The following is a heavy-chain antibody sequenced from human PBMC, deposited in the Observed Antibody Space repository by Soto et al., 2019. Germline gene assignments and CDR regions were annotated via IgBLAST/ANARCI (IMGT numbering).Heavy chain of an antibody. D-gene: IGHD1-1*01. V-gene: IGHV3-11*01. Sequence: GGSLRLSCAASGFTFSDYYMTWIRQAPGKGLEWLAYISRDGNAIFYADSVNGRFTISRDNAKNSLFLQLDDLRAEDTGMFFCARCAEMSTLTKWFDPWGQGTLVIVSS. CDR2: ISRDGNAI. CDR1: GFTFSDYY. CDR3: ARCAEMSTLTKWFDP. J-gene: IGHJ5*02.